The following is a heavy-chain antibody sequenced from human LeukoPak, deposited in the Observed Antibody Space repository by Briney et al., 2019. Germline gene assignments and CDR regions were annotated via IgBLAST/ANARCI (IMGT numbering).Heavy chain of an antibody. D-gene: IGHD3-10*01. J-gene: IGHJ4*02. CDR2: ISAYNGNT. CDR1: GYTFTSYG. CDR3: ARDPPLWFGELLTTDY. V-gene: IGHV1-18*01. Sequence: ASVKVSCKASGYTFTSYGISWVRQAPGQGLEWMGWISAYNGNTNYAQKLQGRVTMTTDTSTSTAYMELRSLRSDDTAVYYCARDPPLWFGELLTTDYWGQGTLVTVSS.